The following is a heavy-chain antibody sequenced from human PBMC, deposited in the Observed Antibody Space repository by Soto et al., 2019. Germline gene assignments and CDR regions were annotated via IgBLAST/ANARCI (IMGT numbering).Heavy chain of an antibody. CDR2: ISGSGGST. CDR1: GFTFSSYA. Sequence: GGSLRLSCAASGFTFSSYAMSWVRQAPGKGLEWVSAISGSGGSTYYADSVKGRFTISRDNSKNTLYLQMNSLRAEDTAVYYCARDDSSGYYYPYYFDYWGQGTLVTVSS. J-gene: IGHJ4*02. D-gene: IGHD3-22*01. V-gene: IGHV3-23*01. CDR3: ARDDSSGYYYPYYFDY.